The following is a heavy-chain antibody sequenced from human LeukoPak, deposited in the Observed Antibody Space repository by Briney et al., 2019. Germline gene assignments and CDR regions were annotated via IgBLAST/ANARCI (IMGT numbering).Heavy chain of an antibody. CDR3: ARDWAAHYFDY. V-gene: IGHV3-48*04. D-gene: IGHD3-16*01. CDR1: RFTFSTYG. J-gene: IGHJ4*02. Sequence: GGSLRLSCAASRFTFSTYGLNWVRQAPGKGLEWVSYISSSSALYYADSVKGRFTISRDNAKNSLYLQMNSLRAEDTAVYYCARDWAAHYFDYWGQGTLVTISS. CDR2: ISSSSAL.